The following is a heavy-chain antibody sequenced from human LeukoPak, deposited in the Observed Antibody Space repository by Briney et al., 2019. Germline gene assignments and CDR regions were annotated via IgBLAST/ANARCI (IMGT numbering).Heavy chain of an antibody. V-gene: IGHV4-39*07. J-gene: IGHJ4*02. CDR1: GGSISSRSYY. D-gene: IGHD3-10*01. CDR2: ISYSAST. CDR3: AREYGSGSYYAYSFGY. Sequence: SETLSLTCSVSGGSISSRSYYWGWIRHPPGKGLEWIGSISYSASTYYNPSLKSRVTISVDKSKNQFSLKLSSVTAADTAVYYCAREYGSGSYYAYSFGYWGQGTLVTVSS.